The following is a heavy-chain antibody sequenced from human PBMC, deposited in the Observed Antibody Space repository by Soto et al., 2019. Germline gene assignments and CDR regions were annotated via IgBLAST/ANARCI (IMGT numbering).Heavy chain of an antibody. J-gene: IGHJ4*02. CDR3: AKSYGDTWKHYYFDY. D-gene: IGHD3-3*02. CDR1: RFTFSGYS. V-gene: IGHV3-23*01. Sequence: GGSLRLSCAASRFTFSGYSMSWVRQAPGKGLEWVSGISGSGGSTYYADSVKGRFTISRDNSESTLFLQMNSLRAEDTALYYCAKSYGDTWKHYYFDYWGQGTLVTVPS. CDR2: ISGSGGST.